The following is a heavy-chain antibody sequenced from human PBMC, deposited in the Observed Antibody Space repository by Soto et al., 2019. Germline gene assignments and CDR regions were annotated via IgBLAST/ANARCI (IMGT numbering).Heavy chain of an antibody. V-gene: IGHV1-69*10. D-gene: IGHD3-10*01. CDR3: ARATIGPRRGNLSFYYGMNV. CDR1: GGTFSSNA. CDR2: IIPILDTE. J-gene: IGHJ6*04. Sequence: SVKVSCKASGGTFSSNAISWVRQAAGQGLEWVGGIIPILDTEKYAQKFQGRETITTDKSTRTASMEVGSLRSGDTAVYYCARATIGPRRGNLSFYYGMNVWARETRVPVSS.